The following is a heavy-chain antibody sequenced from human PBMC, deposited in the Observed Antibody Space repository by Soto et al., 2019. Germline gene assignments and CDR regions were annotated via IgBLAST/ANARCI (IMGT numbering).Heavy chain of an antibody. CDR2: ISSSSSYI. J-gene: IGHJ6*02. Sequence: GGSLRLSCAASGFTFSSYSMNWVRRAPGKGLEWVSSISSSSSYIYYADSVKGRFTISRDNAKNSLYLQMNSLRAEDTAVYYCARDSAMATLLNYYYYYGMDVWGQGTTVTVSS. CDR1: GFTFSSYS. D-gene: IGHD5-18*01. CDR3: ARDSAMATLLNYYYYYGMDV. V-gene: IGHV3-21*01.